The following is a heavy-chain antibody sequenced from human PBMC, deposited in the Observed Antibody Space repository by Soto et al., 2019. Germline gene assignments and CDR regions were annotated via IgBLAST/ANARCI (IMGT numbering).Heavy chain of an antibody. CDR2: ISSNGGST. J-gene: IGHJ6*03. CDR3: SRSREYQLLSGYYYYYDMDV. Sequence: GGSLRLSCAASGFTFSSYAMHWVRQAPGKGLEYVSAISSNGGSTYYANSVKGRFTISRDNSKNTLYLQMGSLRAEDMAVYYCSRSREYQLLSGYYYYYDMDVWGKGTTVTVSS. V-gene: IGHV3-64*01. D-gene: IGHD2-2*01. CDR1: GFTFSSYA.